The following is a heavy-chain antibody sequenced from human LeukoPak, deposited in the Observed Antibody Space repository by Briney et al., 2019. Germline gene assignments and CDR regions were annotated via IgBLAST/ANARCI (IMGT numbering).Heavy chain of an antibody. J-gene: IGHJ4*02. V-gene: IGHV3-66*01. CDR1: GFTVSSNY. CDR2: IYSGGST. CDR3: ARGNPTYFDY. Sequence: GGSLRLSCAASGFTVSSNYMSWVRQAPGQGLEWVSVIYSGGSTYYADSVKGRFTISRDNSKNTLYLQMNSLRAEDTAVYCCARGNPTYFDYWGQGTLVTVSS. D-gene: IGHD1-14*01.